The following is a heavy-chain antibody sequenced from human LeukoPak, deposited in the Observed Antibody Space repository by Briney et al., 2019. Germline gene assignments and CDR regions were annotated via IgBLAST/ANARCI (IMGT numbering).Heavy chain of an antibody. CDR3: ARAGGGYSYVWVTANYYFDY. CDR1: GFTFSSYG. Sequence: GGSLRLSCAASGFTFSSYGMHWVRQAPGKGLEWVAVISYDGSNKYYADSVKGRFTISRDNSKNTLYLQMNSLRAEDTAVYYCARAGGGYSYVWVTANYYFDYWGQGTLVTVSS. J-gene: IGHJ4*02. CDR2: ISYDGSNK. V-gene: IGHV3-30*19. D-gene: IGHD5-18*01.